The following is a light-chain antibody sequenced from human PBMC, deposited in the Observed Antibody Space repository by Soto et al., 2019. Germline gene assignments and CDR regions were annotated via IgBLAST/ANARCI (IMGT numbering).Light chain of an antibody. CDR2: QVS. CDR3: RSYSSSSTFYV. Sequence: QSVLTQPASVSGSPGQSITISCTGTSSDIGGFYYVSWYQHHPGKDPKLMIYQVSNRHSGVSNRFSGSKSGNTASLTISGLQAEDEADYFCRSYSSSSTFYVFGAGTKVTVL. CDR1: SSDIGGFYY. V-gene: IGLV2-14*01. J-gene: IGLJ1*01.